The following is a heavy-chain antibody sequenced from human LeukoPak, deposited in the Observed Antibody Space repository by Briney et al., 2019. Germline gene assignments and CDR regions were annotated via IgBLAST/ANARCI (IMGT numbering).Heavy chain of an antibody. CDR3: AKGAYRPSPMVIVVNRVFDV. V-gene: IGHV3-30*18. CDR1: GFTFSTYG. J-gene: IGHJ3*01. D-gene: IGHD3-22*01. CDR2: MSYDGSDK. Sequence: GGSLRLSCEASGFTFSTYGMHWVRQAPGKGLEWVALMSYDGSDKSYADSVKGRFTISRDNSKNTVYLQLNDLRGDDTAIYYCAKGAYRPSPMVIVVNRVFDVWGQGTVVTVSS.